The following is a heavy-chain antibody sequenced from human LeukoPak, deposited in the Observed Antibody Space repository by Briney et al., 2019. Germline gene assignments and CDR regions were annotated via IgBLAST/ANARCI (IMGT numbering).Heavy chain of an antibody. V-gene: IGHV4-61*02. CDR3: ARDQRSGGNVNWLDP. CDR1: GGSISSGSYY. D-gene: IGHD4-23*01. J-gene: IGHJ5*02. Sequence: SQTLSLTCTVSGGSISSGSYYWSWIRQPAGKGLEWIGRIYTSGSTNYNPSLKSRVTISVDTSKNQFSLKLSSVTATDTAVYYCARDQRSGGNVNWLDPWGQGTLVTVSS. CDR2: IYTSGST.